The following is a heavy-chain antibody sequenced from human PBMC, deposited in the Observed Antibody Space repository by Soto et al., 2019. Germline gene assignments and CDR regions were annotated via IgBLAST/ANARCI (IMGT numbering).Heavy chain of an antibody. J-gene: IGHJ4*02. V-gene: IGHV3-74*01. Sequence: GGSLRLSCAASGFTFSNYWMHWVRQAPGKGLVWVSHISSDGSSTKYADSVKGRFTISRDNAKNTLYLQMNSLRAEDTAVYYCASEKFQYSRSSLFGGARKVPLRDFWGQGTLVTVSS. CDR2: ISSDGSST. CDR1: GFTFSNYW. CDR3: ASEKFQYSRSSLFGGARKVPLRDF. D-gene: IGHD6-6*01.